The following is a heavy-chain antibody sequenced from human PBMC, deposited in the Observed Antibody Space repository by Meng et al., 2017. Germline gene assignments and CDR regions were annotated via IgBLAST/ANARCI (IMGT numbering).Heavy chain of an antibody. CDR1: GFTFSDYY. CDR2: ISSSGSTI. J-gene: IGHJ4*02. D-gene: IGHD3-22*01. CDR3: ASGTYYYDSSGYYYVGKLDY. Sequence: LSLTCAASGFTFSDYYMSWIRQAPGKGLEWVSYISSSGSTIYYADSVKGRFTISGDNAKNSLYLQMNSLRAEDTAVYYCASGTYYYDSSGYYYVGKLDYWGQGTLVTVSS. V-gene: IGHV3-11*04.